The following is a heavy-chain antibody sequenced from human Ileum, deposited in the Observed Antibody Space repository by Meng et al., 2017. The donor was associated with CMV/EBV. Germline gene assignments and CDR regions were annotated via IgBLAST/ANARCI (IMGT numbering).Heavy chain of an antibody. CDR3: ARGLWFGELGFDY. J-gene: IGHJ4*02. CDR1: GYTFTGYY. Sequence: VQSVRSGAELKKPGASVNVACKASGYTFTGYYLDWVLRAPGQGLEWMGWINPNSGGTNYAQKFQGRVTMTRDTSISTAYMELSRLRSDDTAVYYCARGLWFGELGFDYWGQGTLVTVSS. D-gene: IGHD3-10*01. CDR2: INPNSGGT. V-gene: IGHV1-2*02.